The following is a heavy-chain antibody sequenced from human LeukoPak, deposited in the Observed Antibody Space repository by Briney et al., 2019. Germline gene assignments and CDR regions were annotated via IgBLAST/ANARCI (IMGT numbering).Heavy chain of an antibody. J-gene: IGHJ6*03. CDR1: GFTFRSYG. Sequence: SGGSLRLSCAASGFTFRSYGMHWVRQAPGKGLEWVTFIGYDGSNKYYTDSVEGRFTISRDNSKNTLYLQMNSLRTEDTAVYYCAKDSYYYYIDVWGKGTTVTVSS. V-gene: IGHV3-30*02. CDR3: AKDSYYYYIDV. CDR2: IGYDGSNK.